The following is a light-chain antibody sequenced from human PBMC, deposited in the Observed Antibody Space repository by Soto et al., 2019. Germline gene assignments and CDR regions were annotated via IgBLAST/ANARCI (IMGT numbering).Light chain of an antibody. CDR2: DAS. Sequence: EVVLTQSPATLSLSPGERATLSCRASQSVGSYLAWYQQKPGQAPRLLIYDASNRATGIPARFSGSGSGTDFTLTISSLEPEDFAVYYCQQRFIWPPVTFGGGTNLEIK. CDR1: QSVGSY. CDR3: QQRFIWPPVT. J-gene: IGKJ4*01. V-gene: IGKV3-11*01.